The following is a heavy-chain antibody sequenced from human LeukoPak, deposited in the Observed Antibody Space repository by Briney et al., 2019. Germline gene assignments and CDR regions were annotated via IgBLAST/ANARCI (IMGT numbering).Heavy chain of an antibody. J-gene: IGHJ4*02. D-gene: IGHD1-1*01. Sequence: GGSLRLSCAASGFTFSSYAMHWVRQAPGKGLEWVAFIWFDGSNKHYADSVKGRFTISSDNSEDTLYLQMNSLGAEDTAVYYCVRDPSGSGFAFDSWGQGALVTVSS. CDR2: IWFDGSNK. CDR3: VRDPSGSGFAFDS. CDR1: GFTFSSYA. V-gene: IGHV3-33*08.